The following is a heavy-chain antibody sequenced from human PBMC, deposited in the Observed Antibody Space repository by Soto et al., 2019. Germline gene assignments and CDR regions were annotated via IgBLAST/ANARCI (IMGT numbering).Heavy chain of an antibody. V-gene: IGHV1-18*01. CDR3: VRDRGSSALES. D-gene: IGHD1-26*01. J-gene: IGHJ4*02. Sequence: QVQLVQSGAEVKKPGASVKVSCKASGYTFTSYGISWVRQAPGQGLEWMGWISANNGNTNNAQKLQGRVTMSAAISTSTACRVLRSLRYDDEAVDYFVRDRGSSALESWGQGTLVTASS. CDR1: GYTFTSYG. CDR2: ISANNGNT.